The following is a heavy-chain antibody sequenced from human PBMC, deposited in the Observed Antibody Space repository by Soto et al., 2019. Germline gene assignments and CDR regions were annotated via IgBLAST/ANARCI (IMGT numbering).Heavy chain of an antibody. D-gene: IGHD1-1*01. CDR2: IIPIFGTA. V-gene: IGHV1-69*13. CDR1: GGTFSSYA. CDR3: ARGGTGTTFVDY. Sequence: SVKVSCKASGGTFSSYAISWVRQAPGQGLEWMGGIIPIFGTANYAQKFQGRVTITADESTSTAYMELSSLRSEDTAVYYCARGGTGTTFVDYWGQGTLVTVSS. J-gene: IGHJ4*02.